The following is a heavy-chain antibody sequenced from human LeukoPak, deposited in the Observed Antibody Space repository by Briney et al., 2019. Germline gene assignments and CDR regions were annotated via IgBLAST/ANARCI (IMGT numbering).Heavy chain of an antibody. D-gene: IGHD3-22*01. Sequence: SETLSLTCTVSGGSISSSSYYWGWIRQPPGKGLEWIGSIYYSGSTYYDPSLKSRVTISVDTSKNQFSLKLSSVTAADTAVYYCARVRDYYDSSGPWGQGTLVTVPS. V-gene: IGHV4-39*07. J-gene: IGHJ5*02. CDR3: ARVRDYYDSSGP. CDR1: GGSISSSSYY. CDR2: IYYSGST.